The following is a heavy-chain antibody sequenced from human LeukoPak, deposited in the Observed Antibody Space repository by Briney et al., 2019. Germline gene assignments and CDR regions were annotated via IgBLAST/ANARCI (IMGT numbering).Heavy chain of an antibody. Sequence: GGSLRLSCAASGFTFSSYAMSWVRQAPGKGLEWGSAISGSGGSTYYADSVKGRFTISRDNSKNTLYLQMNSLRAEDTAVYYCAKGGWYSGSYYFDYWGQGTLVTVSS. D-gene: IGHD1-26*01. J-gene: IGHJ4*02. V-gene: IGHV3-23*01. CDR1: GFTFSSYA. CDR2: ISGSGGST. CDR3: AKGGWYSGSYYFDY.